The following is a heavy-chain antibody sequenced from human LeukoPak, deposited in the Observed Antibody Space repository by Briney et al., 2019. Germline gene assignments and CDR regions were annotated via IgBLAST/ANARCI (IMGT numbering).Heavy chain of an antibody. CDR2: INPNSGGT. V-gene: IGHV1-2*02. D-gene: IGHD1-26*01. CDR1: GYTFTGYY. Sequence: ASVKVSCKASGYTFTGYYMHWVRQAPGQGLEWMGGINPNSGGTNYAQKFQGRVTIPRDTSISTAYMELSRVRSDDTAVYYCARELSGSYRYWGRGTLVTVSS. J-gene: IGHJ4*02. CDR3: ARELSGSYRY.